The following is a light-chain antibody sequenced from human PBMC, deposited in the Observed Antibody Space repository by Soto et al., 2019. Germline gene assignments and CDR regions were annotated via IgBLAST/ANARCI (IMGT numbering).Light chain of an antibody. CDR1: SSDVGSYNR. V-gene: IGLV2-23*01. J-gene: IGLJ1*01. Sequence: QSALTQPASVSGSPGQSITISCSGTSSDVGSYNRVSWYQQYPGKAPKLMIYEGSKRPSGVSNRFSGSKSGNTASLTISGLQAEDEADYFCCSYAGSFTFVFATGTKLTVL. CDR2: EGS. CDR3: CSYAGSFTFV.